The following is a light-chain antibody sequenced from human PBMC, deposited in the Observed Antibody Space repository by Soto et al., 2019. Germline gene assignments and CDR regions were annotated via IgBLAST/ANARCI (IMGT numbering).Light chain of an antibody. V-gene: IGLV2-14*01. CDR1: SSDVGGYNY. Sequence: QAVVTQPASVSGSPGQSITISCTGTSSDVGGYNYVSWYQQHPGKAPKLMIYEVSNRPSGVSNRFSGSKSGNTASLTISGLLTEDEADYYCCSYTSSSALPVFGTGTKLTVL. CDR3: CSYTSSSALPV. CDR2: EVS. J-gene: IGLJ1*01.